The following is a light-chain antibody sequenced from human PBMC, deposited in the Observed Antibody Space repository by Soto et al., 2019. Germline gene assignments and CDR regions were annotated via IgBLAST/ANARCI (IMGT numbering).Light chain of an antibody. Sequence: QAVVTQEPSLTVSPGGTVTLTCGSSDGPVTSNHYPYWYQQRSGQVPRTLIYDTTNRQSWAPARFSGSLVGVKAALTLSGAQPEDEADYYCLLAYSGGRVFGGGTKLTVL. CDR2: DTT. CDR3: LLAYSGGRV. J-gene: IGLJ2*01. V-gene: IGLV7-46*01. CDR1: DGPVTSNHY.